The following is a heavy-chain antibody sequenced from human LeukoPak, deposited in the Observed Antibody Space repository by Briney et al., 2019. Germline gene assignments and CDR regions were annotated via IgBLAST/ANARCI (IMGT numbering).Heavy chain of an antibody. D-gene: IGHD1-7*01. CDR3: ARGNYVDWFDP. J-gene: IGHJ5*02. Sequence: SETLSLTCTVSGGSFSNHYWSWIRQPPGKGLEWIGYIYHTGSTNYNPSLKSRVTISVDTSKNHFSLKLSSVTAADTAVYHCARGNYVDWFDPWGQGTLVTVSS. CDR2: IYHTGST. CDR1: GGSFSNHY. V-gene: IGHV4-59*11.